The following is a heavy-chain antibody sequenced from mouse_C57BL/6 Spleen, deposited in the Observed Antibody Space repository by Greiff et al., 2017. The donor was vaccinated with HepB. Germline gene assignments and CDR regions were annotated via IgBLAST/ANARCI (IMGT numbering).Heavy chain of an antibody. V-gene: IGHV1-18*01. J-gene: IGHJ1*03. D-gene: IGHD1-1*01. CDR2: INPNNGGT. Sequence: EVKLVESGPELVKPGASVKIPCKASGYTFTDYNMDWVKQSHGKSLEWIGDINPNNGGTIYNQKFKGKATLTVDKSSSTAYMELRSLTSEDTAVYYCARDTTVVARYFDVWGTGTTVTVSS. CDR3: ARDTTVVARYFDV. CDR1: GYTFTDYN.